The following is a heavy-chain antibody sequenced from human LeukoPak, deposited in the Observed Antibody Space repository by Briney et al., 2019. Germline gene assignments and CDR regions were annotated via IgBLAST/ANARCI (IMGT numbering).Heavy chain of an antibody. CDR3: SRSGGDGATGE. CDR1: GFTFSASA. Sequence: PGGSLRLSCATSGFTFSASAINWVRKASGKGLEWVGRIASKGKNYATEYAASVKGRFTISRDDSKNTAYLQMNSLETEDTAVYYCSRSGGDGATGEWGQGTLVTVSS. D-gene: IGHD1-26*01. J-gene: IGHJ4*02. V-gene: IGHV3-73*01. CDR2: IASKGKNYAT.